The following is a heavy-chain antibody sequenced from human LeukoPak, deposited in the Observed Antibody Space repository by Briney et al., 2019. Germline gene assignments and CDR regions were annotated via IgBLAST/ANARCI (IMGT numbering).Heavy chain of an antibody. J-gene: IGHJ4*02. V-gene: IGHV3-23*01. CDR1: GFTFSSYG. CDR3: ARGGITMVRGVILRSYFDY. Sequence: PGGSLRLSCAASGFTFSSYGMSWVRQAPGKGLKWVSAISGSGGSTYYADSVKGRFTISRDNSKNTLYLQMNSLRAEDTAVYYCARGGITMVRGVILRSYFDYWGQGTLVTVSS. D-gene: IGHD3-10*01. CDR2: ISGSGGST.